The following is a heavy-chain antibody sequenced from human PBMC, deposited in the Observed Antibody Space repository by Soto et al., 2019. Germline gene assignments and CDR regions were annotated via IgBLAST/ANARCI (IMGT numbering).Heavy chain of an antibody. CDR1: GFTFSTYA. V-gene: IGHV3-23*01. J-gene: IGHJ4*02. Sequence: GGSLRLSCVASGFTFSTYAMSWVRQAPGEGLEWVSTLSGSASSAYYADSVKGRFTISRDVSKNTLYLQMNSLRAEDRAVYYCAKGLFSTGGFFDYWGQGTLVTVSS. CDR2: LSGSASSA. D-gene: IGHD6-25*01. CDR3: AKGLFSTGGFFDY.